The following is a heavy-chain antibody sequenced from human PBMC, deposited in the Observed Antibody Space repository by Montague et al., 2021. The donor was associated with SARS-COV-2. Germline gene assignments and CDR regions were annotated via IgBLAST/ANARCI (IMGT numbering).Heavy chain of an antibody. Sequence: CAISGDSVSSNLAAWNWIRQSPSRGLEWLGRTKYTSTRYETYAVSVQSRITITADTSKNQFSLHLNPVTPEDTAVYYCARDLYWAFDAWGLGTTVTVSA. CDR1: GDSVSSNLAA. D-gene: IGHD2-8*02. J-gene: IGHJ3*01. V-gene: IGHV6-1*01. CDR3: ARDLYWAFDA. CDR2: TKYTSTRYE.